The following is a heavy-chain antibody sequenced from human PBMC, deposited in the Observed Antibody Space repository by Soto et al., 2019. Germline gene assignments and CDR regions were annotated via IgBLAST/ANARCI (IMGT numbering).Heavy chain of an antibody. CDR2: ISASSTYM. CDR1: GFIFSSYT. V-gene: IGHV3-21*01. Sequence: EVQVVESGGGLVKPGGSLRLSCAASGFIFSSYTMNWVRQAPGKGLEWVSSISASSTYMYYADSLKGRFTISRGNAYNSLYLQMNRLRAEDTAVYYCARGWLRDPWMYWGQGTLVTVSS. J-gene: IGHJ4*02. D-gene: IGHD5-12*01. CDR3: ARGWLRDPWMY.